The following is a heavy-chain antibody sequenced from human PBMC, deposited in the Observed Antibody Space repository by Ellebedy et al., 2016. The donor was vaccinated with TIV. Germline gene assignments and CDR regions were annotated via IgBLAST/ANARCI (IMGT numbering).Heavy chain of an antibody. J-gene: IGHJ4*02. CDR2: ISANGGTT. CDR1: GFTFSTYP. Sequence: GESLKISCAASGFTFSTYPMNWVRQAPGKGLEWVSIISANGGTTYYADSVKGRFTISRDNSKNTLFLQMNSLRAEDTAVYYCARDRYYFGSGSHYGVDSWGQGTLVTVSS. CDR3: ARDRYYFGSGSHYGVDS. D-gene: IGHD3-10*01. V-gene: IGHV3-23*01.